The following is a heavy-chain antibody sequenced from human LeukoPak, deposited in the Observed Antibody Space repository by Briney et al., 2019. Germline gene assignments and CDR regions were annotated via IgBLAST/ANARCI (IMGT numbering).Heavy chain of an antibody. Sequence: ASVKVSCEASGYTLTSYGINWMRQAPGQGLEWMGWISTQSGNTNYAQKVQGRLTLTTDRSTSTAYMELRSLRSDDTAVYYCAWGAYGDKWGQGTMVTVSS. CDR3: AWGAYGDK. CDR1: GYTLTSYG. J-gene: IGHJ4*02. CDR2: ISTQSGNT. D-gene: IGHD3-16*01. V-gene: IGHV1-18*01.